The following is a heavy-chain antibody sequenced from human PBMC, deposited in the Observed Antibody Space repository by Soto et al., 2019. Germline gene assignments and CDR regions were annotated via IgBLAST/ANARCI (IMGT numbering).Heavy chain of an antibody. V-gene: IGHV3-21*01. J-gene: IGHJ4*02. CDR2: ISSSSSYI. CDR3: ARVGSYGYGRLDY. Sequence: GGSLRLSCAASGFTFSSYSMNWVRQAPGKGLEWVSSISSSSSYIYYADSVKGRFTISRDNAKNPLYLQMNSLRAEDTAVYYCARVGSYGYGRLDYWGQGTLVTVSS. D-gene: IGHD5-18*01. CDR1: GFTFSSYS.